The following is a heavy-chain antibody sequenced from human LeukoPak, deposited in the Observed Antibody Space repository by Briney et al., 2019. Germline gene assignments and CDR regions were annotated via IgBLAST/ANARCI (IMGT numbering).Heavy chain of an antibody. V-gene: IGHV4-34*01. CDR2: INHSGST. J-gene: IGHJ4*02. D-gene: IGHD3-10*01. CDR1: GGSFSGYY. Sequence: KPSETLSLTCAVYGGSFSGYYWSWIRQPPGKGLEWIGEINHSGSTNYNPSLKSRVTISVDTSKNQFSLKLSSVTAADTAVYYCARGLRLLWFGELGYFDYWGQGTPVTVSS. CDR3: ARGLRLLWFGELGYFDY.